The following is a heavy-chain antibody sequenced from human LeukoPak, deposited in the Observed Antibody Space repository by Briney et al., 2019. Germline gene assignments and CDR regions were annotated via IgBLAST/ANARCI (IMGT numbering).Heavy chain of an antibody. D-gene: IGHD1-26*01. CDR2: IYYSGST. CDR1: GGSISSYY. V-gene: IGHV4-59*01. Sequence: SETLSLTCPLSGGSISSYYWSWIRQPPGKGLEWIGYIYYSGSTNYNPSLKSRVTISVDTSTNQFSLKLSSVTAADTAVYYCARDPGGWEYFDYWGQGTLVTVSS. CDR3: ARDPGGWEYFDY. J-gene: IGHJ4*02.